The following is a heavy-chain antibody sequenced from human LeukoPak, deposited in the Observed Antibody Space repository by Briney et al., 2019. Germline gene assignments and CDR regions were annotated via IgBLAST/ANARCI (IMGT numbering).Heavy chain of an antibody. Sequence: GRSLRLSCAASGFTFSSYGMHWVRQAPGKGLEWVAVISYDGSNKNYADSVKGRFTISRDNSKNTLYLQMNSLRAEDTAVYYCAKEHSYSYYYFDYWGQGTLVTVSS. CDR3: AKEHSYSYYYFDY. CDR2: ISYDGSNK. V-gene: IGHV3-30*18. D-gene: IGHD2-21*02. J-gene: IGHJ4*02. CDR1: GFTFSSYG.